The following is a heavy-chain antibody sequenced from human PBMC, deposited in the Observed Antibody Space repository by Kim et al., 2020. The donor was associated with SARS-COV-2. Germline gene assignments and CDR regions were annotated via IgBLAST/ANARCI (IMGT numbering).Heavy chain of an antibody. J-gene: IGHJ6*03. CDR3: AKRSGAQLREDYLDH. V-gene: IGHV3-23*01. CDR2: ISGGGDGP. CDR1: GFTFSWFA. D-gene: IGHD1-1*01. Sequence: GGSLRLSCTASGFTFSWFAMSWVRQAPGKGLEWVSAISGGGDGPYYADSVKGLFSLSRDNSKNTFYLQMTSLRADDTAVYYSAKRSGAQLREDYLDHWG.